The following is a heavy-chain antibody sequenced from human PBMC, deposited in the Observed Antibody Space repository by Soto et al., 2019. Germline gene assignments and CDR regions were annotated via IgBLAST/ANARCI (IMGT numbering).Heavy chain of an antibody. CDR2: ISWDGGST. D-gene: IGHD6-19*01. V-gene: IGHV3-43D*03. CDR1: GFTFDDYA. J-gene: IGHJ6*02. Sequence: GGSLRLSCAASGFTFDDYAMHWVRQAPGKGLEWVSLISWDGGSTYYADSVKGRFTISRDNSKNSLYLQMNSLRAEDTALYYCAKGTSSGWYYYYGMDVWGQGTTVTVSS. CDR3: AKGTSSGWYYYYGMDV.